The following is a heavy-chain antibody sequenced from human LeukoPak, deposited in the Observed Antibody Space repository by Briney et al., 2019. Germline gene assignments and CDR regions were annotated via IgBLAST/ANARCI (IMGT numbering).Heavy chain of an antibody. V-gene: IGHV3-74*01. J-gene: IGHJ4*02. CDR1: GFTFSGHT. Sequence: GGSLRLSCVASGFTFSGHTMHWVRQAPGKGLVWVSRINRDGSTIGYADSVKGRFTVSRDNAKNTLYLQMNSLRAEDTAVYYCARDMYSSGDYWGQGTLVTVSS. CDR3: ARDMYSSGDY. CDR2: INRDGSTI. D-gene: IGHD6-19*01.